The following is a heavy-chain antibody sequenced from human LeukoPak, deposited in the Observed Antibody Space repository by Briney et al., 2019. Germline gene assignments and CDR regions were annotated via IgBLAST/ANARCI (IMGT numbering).Heavy chain of an antibody. J-gene: IGHJ6*02. D-gene: IGHD3-10*01. CDR2: IKQDGSEK. CDR1: GFTFSSYW. V-gene: IGHV3-7*01. CDR3: ARTTLLWFGELSLGYYGMDV. Sequence: PGGSLRLSCAASGFTFSSYWMSWVRQAPGKGLEWVANIKQDGSEKYYVDSVKGRFTISRDNAKNSLYLQMNSLRAEDTAVYYCARTTLLWFGELSLGYYGMDVWGQGTTVTVSS.